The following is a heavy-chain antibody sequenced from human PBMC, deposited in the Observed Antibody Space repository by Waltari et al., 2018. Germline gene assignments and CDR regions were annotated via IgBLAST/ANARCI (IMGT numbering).Heavy chain of an antibody. CDR3: ARGEAAAGLNWFDP. Sequence: QVQLVQSGAEVKKPGSSVKVSCKASGDTFINYAITWVRQAPGQGLEWLGGICPMLGTANYAQKYQGRGTMTADESTSTAYMELSSLRSEDTAVYYCARGEAAAGLNWFDPWGQGTLVTVSS. V-gene: IGHV1-69*01. D-gene: IGHD6-13*01. CDR2: ICPMLGTA. J-gene: IGHJ5*02. CDR1: GDTFINYA.